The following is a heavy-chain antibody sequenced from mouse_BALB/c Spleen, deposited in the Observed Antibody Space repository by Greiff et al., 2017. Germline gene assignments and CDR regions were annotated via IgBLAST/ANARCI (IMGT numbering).Heavy chain of an antibody. CDR1: GFTFSDYY. CDR3: ASAYYRYLYAMDY. V-gene: IGHV5-4*02. J-gene: IGHJ4*01. CDR2: ISDGGSYT. D-gene: IGHD2-14*01. Sequence: EVKVVESGGGLVKPGGSLKLSCAASGFTFSDYYMYWVRQTPEKRLEWVATISDGGSYTYYPDSVKGRFTISRDNAKNNLYLQMSSLKSEDTAMYYCASAYYRYLYAMDYWGQGTSVTVSS.